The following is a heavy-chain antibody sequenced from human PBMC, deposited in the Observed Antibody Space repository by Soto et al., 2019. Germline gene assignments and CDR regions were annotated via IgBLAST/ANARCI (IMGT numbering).Heavy chain of an antibody. CDR2: INPGNGDT. CDR3: ARTDCSSTSCYNYYYYGMEV. Sequence: ASVKISCKTSGYSFTKYGLHWVREAPGQRLEWMGWINPGNGDTKYSQKLQGRVTITRDTSATTAYMELSSLRSEDSAVFYCARTDCSSTSCYNYYYYGMEVWGQGTKVTVSS. D-gene: IGHD2-2*01. J-gene: IGHJ6*02. V-gene: IGHV1-3*01. CDR1: GYSFTKYG.